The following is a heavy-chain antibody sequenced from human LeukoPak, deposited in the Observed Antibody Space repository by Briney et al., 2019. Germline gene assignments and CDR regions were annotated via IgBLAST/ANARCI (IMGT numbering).Heavy chain of an antibody. CDR1: GGSISSSSYY. V-gene: IGHV4-39*01. J-gene: IGHJ6*02. D-gene: IGHD3-10*01. CDR2: IYYSGST. CDR3: ARMVGLVGSGRPLYHYGMDV. Sequence: SETLSLTRTVSGGSISSSSYYWGWIRQPPGKGLEWIGSIYYSGSTYYNPSLKSRVTISVDTSKNQFSLKLSSVTAADTAVYYCARMVGLVGSGRPLYHYGMDVWGQGTTVTVSS.